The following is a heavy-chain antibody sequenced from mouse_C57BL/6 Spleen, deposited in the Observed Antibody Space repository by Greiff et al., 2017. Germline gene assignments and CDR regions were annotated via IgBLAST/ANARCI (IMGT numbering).Heavy chain of an antibody. J-gene: IGHJ3*01. Sequence: EVKVEESGGGLVQPGGSLSLSCAASGFTFTDYYMSWVRQPPGKALEWLGFIRNKANGYTTEYSASVKGRFTISRDNSQSILYLQMNALRAEDSATYYCARYQYDYDEAFAYWGQGTLVTVSA. V-gene: IGHV7-3*01. CDR3: ARYQYDYDEAFAY. D-gene: IGHD2-4*01. CDR1: GFTFTDYY. CDR2: IRNKANGYTT.